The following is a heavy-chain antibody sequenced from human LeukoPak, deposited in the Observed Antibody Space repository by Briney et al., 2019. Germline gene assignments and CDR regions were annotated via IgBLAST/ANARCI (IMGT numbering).Heavy chain of an antibody. D-gene: IGHD6-13*01. V-gene: IGHV4-31*02. Sequence: EWIGYIYYSGSTYYNPSLKSRVTISVDTSKNQFSLKLSSVTAADTAVYYCARESIAAAVVNWGQGTLVTVSS. CDR2: IYYSGST. J-gene: IGHJ4*02. CDR3: ARESIAAAVVN.